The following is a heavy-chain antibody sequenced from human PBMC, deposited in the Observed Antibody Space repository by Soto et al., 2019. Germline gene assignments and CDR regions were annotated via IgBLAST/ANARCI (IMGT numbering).Heavy chain of an antibody. CDR2: IYWNDDK. CDR1: GFSLSTSGVG. CDR3: AHSILVRGVISAFDI. D-gene: IGHD3-10*01. Sequence: QITLKESGPTLVKPTQTLTLTCTFSGFSLSTSGVGVGWIRQPPGKALEWLALIYWNDDKLYSPSLKSRLTITKDTSKNQVVLTMTNMDPVDTATYYCAHSILVRGVISAFDIWGQGTMVTVSS. V-gene: IGHV2-5*01. J-gene: IGHJ3*02.